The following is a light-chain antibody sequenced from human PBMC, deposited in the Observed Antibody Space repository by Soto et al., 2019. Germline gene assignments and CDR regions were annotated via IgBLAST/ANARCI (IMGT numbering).Light chain of an antibody. Sequence: QSALTQPPSASGSPGQSVIISCTGTSSDVGGYNFVSWYQQHPGNAPKLMIYEVSKRPSGVPDRFSGSKSGNTASLTVSGLQAEDEADYYCSSYAGSNNFVVFGGGTKLTVL. CDR2: EVS. CDR3: SSYAGSNNFVV. J-gene: IGLJ2*01. V-gene: IGLV2-8*01. CDR1: SSDVGGYNF.